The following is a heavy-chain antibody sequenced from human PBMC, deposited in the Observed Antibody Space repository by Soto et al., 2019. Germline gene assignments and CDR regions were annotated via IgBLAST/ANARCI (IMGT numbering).Heavy chain of an antibody. CDR3: ERDLPSVDTSNWFDP. J-gene: IGHJ5*02. Sequence: SVKVSCKASGGTFSSYAISWVRQAPGQGLEWMGGIIPIFGTANYAQKFQGRVTITADESTSTAYMELSSLRSEDTAVYYCERDLPSVDTSNWFDPWGQGTLVNVSS. V-gene: IGHV1-69*13. CDR2: IIPIFGTA. D-gene: IGHD5-18*01. CDR1: GGTFSSYA.